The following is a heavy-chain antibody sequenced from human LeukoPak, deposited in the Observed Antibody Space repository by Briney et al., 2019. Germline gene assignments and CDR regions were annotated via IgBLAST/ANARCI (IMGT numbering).Heavy chain of an antibody. CDR1: GVSINSGDYY. V-gene: IGHV4-30-4*01. CDR3: ARDRYFIGFDY. J-gene: IGHJ4*02. Sequence: RSSQTLSLTCTVFGVSINSGDYYWSWIRQPPGKGLEWIGYIYYSGSTYYNPSLKSRVSISVHTSKNQFSLRLSSVTAADTAVYYCARDRYFIGFDYWGQGTLVTVSS. D-gene: IGHD3-9*01. CDR2: IYYSGST.